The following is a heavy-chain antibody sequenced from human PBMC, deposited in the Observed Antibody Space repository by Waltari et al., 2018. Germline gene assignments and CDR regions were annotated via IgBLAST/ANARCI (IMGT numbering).Heavy chain of an antibody. J-gene: IGHJ4*02. CDR2: MYDSGPT. CDR3: ARGGVYTSSSDRSFDY. D-gene: IGHD3-22*01. V-gene: IGHV4-31*11. CDR1: GGSISSGGYY. Sequence: QVQLQESGPGLVEPSQTLSLTCAVSGGSISSGGYYWTWIRQHPGKGPAWIGYMYDSGPTLYNPSLSNRVTISPDRSKNQFSLRLTSVTVADSAVYYCARGGVYTSSSDRSFDYWGQGTLITVSS.